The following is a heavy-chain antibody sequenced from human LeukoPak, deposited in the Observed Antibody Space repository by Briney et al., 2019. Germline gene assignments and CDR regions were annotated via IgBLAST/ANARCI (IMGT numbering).Heavy chain of an antibody. CDR2: INPNSGGT. CDR1: GYTFTGYY. V-gene: IGHV1-2*02. CDR3: ASDDSSGYYPTYYFDY. Sequence: ASVKVSCKASGYTFTGYYMHWVRQAPGQGLEWTGWINPNSGGTNYAQKFQGRVTMTRDTSISTAYMELSRLRSDDTAVYYCASDDSSGYYPTYYFDYWGQGTLVTVSS. D-gene: IGHD3-22*01. J-gene: IGHJ4*02.